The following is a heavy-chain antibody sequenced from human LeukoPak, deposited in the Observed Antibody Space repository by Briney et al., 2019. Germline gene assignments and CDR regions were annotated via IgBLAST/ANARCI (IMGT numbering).Heavy chain of an antibody. CDR3: ASVGYFDY. J-gene: IGHJ4*02. Sequence: GGSLRLSCAASGFTFRSFSMNGVREAPGKGLEWVSSISSISSYIYYADSVKGRFTISRDNAKNSLYLQMNSLRAEDTAVYYCASVGYFDYWGQGTLVTVSS. CDR1: GFTFRSFS. V-gene: IGHV3-21*01. D-gene: IGHD1-26*01. CDR2: ISSISSYI.